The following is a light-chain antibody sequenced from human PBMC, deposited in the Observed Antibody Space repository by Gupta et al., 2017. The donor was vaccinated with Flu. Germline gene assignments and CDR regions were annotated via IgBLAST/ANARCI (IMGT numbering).Light chain of an antibody. CDR1: QSISIW. Sequence: VGDRVTITCRASQSISIWLDWYQQKPGKVPKLLIYKASSLESGVPSRFSGSGSGTEFTLTISSLQPDDVATYYCQRYDSLWTFGQGTRVEIK. CDR3: QRYDSLWT. J-gene: IGKJ1*01. V-gene: IGKV1-5*03. CDR2: KAS.